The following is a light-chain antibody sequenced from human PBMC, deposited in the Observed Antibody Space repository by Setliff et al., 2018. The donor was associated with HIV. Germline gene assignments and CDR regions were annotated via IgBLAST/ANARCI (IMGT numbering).Light chain of an antibody. CDR3: CSYAGSHTCG. Sequence: QSALTQPRSVSGSPGQSVTISCTGTTSDVGGYNFVSWYQHHPGKAPKLLIYDVIKRPSGVPDRFSGSKSGNTASLTISGLQAEDEADYYCCSYAGSHTCGFGPGTKVTV. J-gene: IGLJ1*01. CDR1: TSDVGGYNF. CDR2: DVI. V-gene: IGLV2-11*01.